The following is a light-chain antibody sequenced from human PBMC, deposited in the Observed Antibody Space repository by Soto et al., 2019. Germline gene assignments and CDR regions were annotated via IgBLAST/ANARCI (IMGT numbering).Light chain of an antibody. CDR3: QSYDSSRSYV. Sequence: QSVLTQPPSVSGAPGQRVTISCTGSSSNIGGGYDVHWYQQLPGTDPKLLIYGNSNRPSGVPDRFSGSKSGTAASLAITGLQDEDEDDYYCQSYDSSRSYVFGTGTKLTVL. J-gene: IGLJ1*01. CDR1: SSNIGGGYD. V-gene: IGLV1-40*01. CDR2: GNS.